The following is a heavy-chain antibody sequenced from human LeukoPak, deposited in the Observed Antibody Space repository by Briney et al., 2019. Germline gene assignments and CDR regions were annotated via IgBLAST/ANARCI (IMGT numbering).Heavy chain of an antibody. V-gene: IGHV3-30-3*01. J-gene: IGHJ4*02. D-gene: IGHD6-13*01. CDR2: ISYDGSNK. CDR3: ARRVVGSSWYVGCFDY. CDR1: GFTFSSYA. Sequence: GRFLRLSCAASGFTFSSYAMHWVRQAPGKGLEWVAVISYDGSNKYYADSVKGRFTISRDNSKNTLYLQMNSLRAEDTAVYYCARRVVGSSWYVGCFDYWGQGTLVTVSS.